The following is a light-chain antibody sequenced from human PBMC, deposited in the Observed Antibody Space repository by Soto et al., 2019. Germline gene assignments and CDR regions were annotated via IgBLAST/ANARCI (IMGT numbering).Light chain of an antibody. CDR1: QYINTR. Sequence: EIVLTQSPATLSSFPGDRVTLSCRASQYINTRLAWYQHRPGQAPRLLIYQTSIRAAGIPARFSASGTGTDFTLTISDVQPEDSAVYYCQQYDTLPRTFGQGTKVDIK. CDR2: QTS. V-gene: IGKV3D-11*03. J-gene: IGKJ1*01. CDR3: QQYDTLPRT.